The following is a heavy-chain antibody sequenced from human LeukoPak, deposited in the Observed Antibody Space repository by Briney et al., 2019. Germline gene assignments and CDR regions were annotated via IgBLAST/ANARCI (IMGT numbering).Heavy chain of an antibody. CDR2: IYYSGST. V-gene: IGHV4-59*01. Sequence: PSETLSLTCTVSGGSISSYYWSWIRQPPGKGLEWIGYIYYSGSTNYNPSLKSRVTISVDTSKNQFSLKLSSVTAADTAVYYCARGRNYYDSSGYYRTKNYGMDVWGQGTTVTVSS. J-gene: IGHJ6*02. CDR1: GGSISSYY. D-gene: IGHD3-22*01. CDR3: ARGRNYYDSSGYYRTKNYGMDV.